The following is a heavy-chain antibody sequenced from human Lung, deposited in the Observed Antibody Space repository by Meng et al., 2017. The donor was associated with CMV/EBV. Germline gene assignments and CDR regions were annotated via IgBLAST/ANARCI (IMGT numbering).Heavy chain of an antibody. CDR2: VGGCDGDT. D-gene: IGHD3-9*01. Sequence: ASVKVSCKASGYTFSRCGISYVRQAPGQGLQWLGWVGGCDGDTNYAPEFRGRATMTTDTSTNTVYMELRSPTSDDTAVYYCARDWECLDRSDVFDIWGQGTMVTVSS. CDR3: ARDWECLDRSDVFDI. J-gene: IGHJ3*02. CDR1: GYTFSRCG. V-gene: IGHV1-18*01.